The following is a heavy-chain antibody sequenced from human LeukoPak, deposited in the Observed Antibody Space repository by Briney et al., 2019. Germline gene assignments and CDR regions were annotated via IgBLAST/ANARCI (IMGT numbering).Heavy chain of an antibody. J-gene: IGHJ4*02. V-gene: IGHV3-9*01. CDR3: AKRVTIFGVLKNDFDY. D-gene: IGHD3-3*01. Sequence: PGGSLRLSCAASGFTFDDYAMHWVRQAPGKGLEWVSGISWNSGSIGYADSVKGRFTISRDNSKNTLYLQMNSLRAEDTAVYYCAKRVTIFGVLKNDFDYWGQGTLVTVSS. CDR1: GFTFDDYA. CDR2: ISWNSGSI.